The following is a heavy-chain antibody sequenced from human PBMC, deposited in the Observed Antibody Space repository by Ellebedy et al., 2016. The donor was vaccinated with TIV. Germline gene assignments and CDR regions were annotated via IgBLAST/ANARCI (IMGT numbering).Heavy chain of an antibody. Sequence: GGSLRLXXAASGFAFNSYAVSWVRQAPGMGLEWVSVISTTGGTTYYADSVRGRFTISRDNSKNTLYLQMNTLRAEDSAVYYCAKGVSSTGLRAMDVWGQGTTVIVSS. V-gene: IGHV3-23*01. D-gene: IGHD6-13*01. CDR1: GFAFNSYA. CDR2: ISTTGGTT. J-gene: IGHJ6*02. CDR3: AKGVSSTGLRAMDV.